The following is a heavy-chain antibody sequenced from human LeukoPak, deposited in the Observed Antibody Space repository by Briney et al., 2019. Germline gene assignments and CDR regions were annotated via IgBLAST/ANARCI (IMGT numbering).Heavy chain of an antibody. J-gene: IGHJ5*02. CDR2: ISGSSGST. CDR1: GFTFTNYA. Sequence: PGGSLRLSCAASGFTFTNYAMSWVRQAPGKGLEWVSSISGSSGSTYYADSVKGRFTISRDNPKNTLYLQMNSLRAEDTAVYHCTKDLFGCGGDCYAPWGQGTLVTVSS. CDR3: TKDLFGCGGDCYAP. D-gene: IGHD2-21*01. V-gene: IGHV3-23*01.